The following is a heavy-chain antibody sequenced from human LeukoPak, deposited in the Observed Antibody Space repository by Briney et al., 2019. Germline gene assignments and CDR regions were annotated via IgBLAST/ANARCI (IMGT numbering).Heavy chain of an antibody. Sequence: GASLRLSCAASGFTFSNYAMSWVRQAPGKGLEWVSAITGGGGNTYYADSVKGRFTISRDNSKNTVFLQMNSLRAEDTAVYYCAKWGDYDVLTGYYVSDYWGQGTLVTVSS. J-gene: IGHJ4*02. V-gene: IGHV3-23*01. CDR3: AKWGDYDVLTGYYVSDY. CDR2: ITGGGGNT. CDR1: GFTFSNYA. D-gene: IGHD3-9*01.